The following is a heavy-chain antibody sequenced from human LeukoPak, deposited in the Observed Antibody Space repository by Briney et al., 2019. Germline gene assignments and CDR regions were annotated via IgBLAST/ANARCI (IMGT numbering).Heavy chain of an antibody. Sequence: PSETLSFTGAVSGGSISSSNWWSRVREPPGKGLEWIGAIYQSGSTNYNPSLKSRVTISVDKSKNQFSLKLSSVTAADTAVYYCARGGGTTDGMDVWGQGTTVTVSS. CDR1: GGSISSSNW. CDR2: IYQSGST. V-gene: IGHV4-4*02. CDR3: ARGGGTTDGMDV. J-gene: IGHJ6*02. D-gene: IGHD3-16*01.